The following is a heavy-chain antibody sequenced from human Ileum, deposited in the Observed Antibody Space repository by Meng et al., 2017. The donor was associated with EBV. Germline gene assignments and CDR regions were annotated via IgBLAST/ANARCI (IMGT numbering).Heavy chain of an antibody. D-gene: IGHD6-19*01. V-gene: IGHV1-46*02. CDR1: GYACNSNY. J-gene: IGHJ4*02. Sequence: VQLVQSGDEVKRPGASVKVLCTASGYACNSNYMHWVREAPGQGLEWMGVISPNGDGTLYAHTFRGRITMTRDTSTSKLYLALSSLSSEDTAVSYCARDSSSGWCSCAFWGQGTLVTVSS. CDR2: ISPNGDGT. CDR3: ARDSSSGWCSCAF.